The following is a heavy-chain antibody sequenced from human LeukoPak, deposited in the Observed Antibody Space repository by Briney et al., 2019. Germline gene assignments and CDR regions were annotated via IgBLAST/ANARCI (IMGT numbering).Heavy chain of an antibody. V-gene: IGHV1-2*02. CDR1: GYTFTGYY. Sequence: GASVKVSCKASGYTFTGYYMHWVRQAPGQGLEWMGWIDPNSGGTNYAQKLQGRVTMTTDTSTSTAYMELRSLRSDDTAVYYCARVAAAFNWFDPWGQGTLVTVSS. CDR3: ARVAAAFNWFDP. D-gene: IGHD6-13*01. CDR2: IDPNSGGT. J-gene: IGHJ5*02.